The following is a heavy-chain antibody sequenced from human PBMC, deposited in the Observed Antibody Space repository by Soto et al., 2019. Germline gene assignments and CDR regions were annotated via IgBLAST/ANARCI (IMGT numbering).Heavy chain of an antibody. J-gene: IGHJ5*02. V-gene: IGHV3-23*01. Sequence: EVQLSESGGDLRQPGGSLRLSCAASGFTFTNYAMTWVRQPPGKGLEWVSGISASGGLKYYADSVRGRFTVSRDNSKNILYLQMDNLRDEDTALYYCAREVGAPSGWLDPWGQGTQVTVSS. CDR2: ISASGGLK. D-gene: IGHD1-26*01. CDR1: GFTFTNYA. CDR3: AREVGAPSGWLDP.